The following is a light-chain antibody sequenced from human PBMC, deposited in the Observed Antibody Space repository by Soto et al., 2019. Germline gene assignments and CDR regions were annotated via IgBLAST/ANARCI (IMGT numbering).Light chain of an antibody. CDR2: GNS. J-gene: IGLJ1*01. CDR1: SSNIGAGYD. CDR3: QSYDSSLSGSILYV. Sequence: QSVLTQPPSVSGAPGQRVTISCTGSSSNIGAGYDVHWYQQLPGTAPKLLIYGNSNRPSGVPDRFSGSKSGTSASLAITGLQAEDEADYYCQSYDSSLSGSILYVFGTGTELTVL. V-gene: IGLV1-40*01.